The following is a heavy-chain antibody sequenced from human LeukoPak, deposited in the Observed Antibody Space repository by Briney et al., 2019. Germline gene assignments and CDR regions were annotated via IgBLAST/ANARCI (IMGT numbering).Heavy chain of an antibody. CDR2: IRYDGTNK. V-gene: IGHV3-30*02. D-gene: IGHD2/OR15-2a*01. CDR3: AKDKSNIVDY. Sequence: PGGSLRLSCAASGFTFSSYGMHWVRQAPGKGLEWVAFIRYDGTNKYYADSVKGRFTISSDNSKNTLYLQMNSLGVEDTAVYYCAKDKSNIVDYWGQGALVTVSS. J-gene: IGHJ4*02. CDR1: GFTFSSYG.